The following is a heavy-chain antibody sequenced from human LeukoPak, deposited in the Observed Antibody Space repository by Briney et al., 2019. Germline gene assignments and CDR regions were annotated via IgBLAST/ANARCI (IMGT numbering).Heavy chain of an antibody. CDR1: GYTFTSYG. CDR2: INAGNGNT. CDR3: ARDSSGWYGGY. J-gene: IGHJ4*02. D-gene: IGHD6-19*01. V-gene: IGHV1-3*01. Sequence: GASVKVSCKASGYTFTSYGISWVRQAPGQRLEWMGWINAGNGNTKYSQKFQGRVTITRDTSASTAYMELSSLRSEDTAVYYCARDSSGWYGGYWGQGTLVTVSS.